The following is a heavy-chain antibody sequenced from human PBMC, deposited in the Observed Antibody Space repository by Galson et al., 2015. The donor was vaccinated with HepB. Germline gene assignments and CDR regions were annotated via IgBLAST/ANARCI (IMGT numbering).Heavy chain of an antibody. CDR2: ISWNSGSI. D-gene: IGHD3-3*01. J-gene: IGHJ4*02. CDR3: AKAPGLRFLEWLFYFDY. V-gene: IGHV3-9*01. Sequence: LRLSCAASGFTFDDYAMHWVRQAPGKGLEWVSGISWNSGSIGYADSVKGRFTISRDNAKNSLYLQMNSLRAEDTALYYCAKAPGLRFLEWLFYFDYWGQGTLVTVSS. CDR1: GFTFDDYA.